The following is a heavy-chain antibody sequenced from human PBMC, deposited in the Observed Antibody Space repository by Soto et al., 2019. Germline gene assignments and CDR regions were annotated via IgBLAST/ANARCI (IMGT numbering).Heavy chain of an antibody. Sequence: GGPLRRNCAASGFTFSSYGMHWVRQAPGKGLEWVAVILYDGSNKYYADSVKGRFTISRDNSKNTLYLQMDSLRPEDTAVYYCAKDVFDAYWGQGTLVTVSS. V-gene: IGHV3-30*18. J-gene: IGHJ4*02. CDR2: ILYDGSNK. CDR3: AKDVFDAY. CDR1: GFTFSSYG. D-gene: IGHD2-8*01.